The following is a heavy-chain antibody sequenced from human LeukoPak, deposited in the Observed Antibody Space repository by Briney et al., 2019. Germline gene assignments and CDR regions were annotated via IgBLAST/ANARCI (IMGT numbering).Heavy chain of an antibody. V-gene: IGHV4-39*01. CDR2: IYYSGST. D-gene: IGHD6-19*01. Sequence: SETLSLTCTVSGGSISSSSYYWGWIRQPPGKGLEWIGSIYYSGSTYYNPSPKSRVTISVDTSKNQFSLKLSSVTAADTAVYYCARRGPGWYYFDYWGQGTLVTVSS. CDR3: ARRGPGWYYFDY. CDR1: GGSISSSSYY. J-gene: IGHJ4*02.